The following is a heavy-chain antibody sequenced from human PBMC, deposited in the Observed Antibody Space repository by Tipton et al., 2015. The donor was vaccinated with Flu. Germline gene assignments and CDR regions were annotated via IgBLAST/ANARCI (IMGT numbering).Heavy chain of an antibody. V-gene: IGHV5-51*01. J-gene: IGHJ6*02. CDR2: IYPGDSDT. CDR1: GYSFTSYW. Sequence: QLVQSGAEVKKPGESLKISCKGSGYSFTSYWIGWVRQVPVKGLEWMGIIYPGDSDTRYSPSFQGQVTISADKSISTAYLQWSRLKASDTAMYYCARHGESDTAMVGLGMDVWGQGTTVTVSS. D-gene: IGHD5-18*01. CDR3: ARHGESDTAMVGLGMDV.